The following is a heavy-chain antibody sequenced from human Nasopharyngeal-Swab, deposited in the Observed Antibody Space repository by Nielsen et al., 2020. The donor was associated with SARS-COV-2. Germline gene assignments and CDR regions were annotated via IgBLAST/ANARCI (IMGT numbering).Heavy chain of an antibody. D-gene: IGHD1-26*01. Sequence: SETLSLTCAVSGGSISTNNWWTWVRLPPGKGLEWIGEIYHSGNTNYNPSLKSRVSMSVDKSRNQFSLNLNFVTAADTAVYFCAREKGAGTYQGFDYWGQGALVIVSS. CDR1: GGSISTNNW. J-gene: IGHJ4*02. CDR3: AREKGAGTYQGFDY. V-gene: IGHV4-4*02. CDR2: IYHSGNT.